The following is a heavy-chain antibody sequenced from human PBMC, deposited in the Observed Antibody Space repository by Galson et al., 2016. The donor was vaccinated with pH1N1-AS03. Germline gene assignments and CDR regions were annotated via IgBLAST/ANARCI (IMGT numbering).Heavy chain of an antibody. D-gene: IGHD3-16*01. CDR2: ISHDGKNK. Sequence: SLRLSFAASGFEFSRYGMHWVRQGPGKGLQWVGVISHDGKNKEYGDSVKGRFTISRDNYGSTMYLDMSSLRDDDTAVYYCARDKRGEWQLPLYFFDHWGQGTLVTVSP. CDR1: GFEFSRYG. J-gene: IGHJ4*02. V-gene: IGHV3-33*05. CDR3: ARDKRGEWQLPLYFFDH.